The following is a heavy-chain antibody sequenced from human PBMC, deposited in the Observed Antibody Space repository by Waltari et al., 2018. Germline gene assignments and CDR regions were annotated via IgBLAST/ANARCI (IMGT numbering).Heavy chain of an antibody. CDR2: ISYDGSTK. Sequence: QVQLVESGGGVVQPGRSLRLSCAASGFTFSSYAMHWVRQAPGKGLEWVAVISYDGSTKYYADSGKGRFTIPRDNSKNTLYLQMNSLRAEDTAVYYCARSLRNYDILTGYHTLYGMDVWGQGTTVTVSS. V-gene: IGHV3-30*01. D-gene: IGHD3-9*01. CDR1: GFTFSSYA. J-gene: IGHJ6*02. CDR3: ARSLRNYDILTGYHTLYGMDV.